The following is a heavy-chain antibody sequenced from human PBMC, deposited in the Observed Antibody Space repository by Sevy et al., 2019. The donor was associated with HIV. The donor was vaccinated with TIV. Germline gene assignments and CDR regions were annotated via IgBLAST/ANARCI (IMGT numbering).Heavy chain of an antibody. V-gene: IGHV4-59*01. D-gene: IGHD1-1*01. CDR3: ARVGFYWNDVDY. CDR2: IYYSGST. J-gene: IGHJ4*02. CDR1: GGSMNLYY. Sequence: SETLSLTCSVSGGSMNLYYWSWIRQPPGKGLEWIGFIYYSGSTNYNPSLKSRVTISVDTSENQFSLKLSSVTAADTAVYYCARVGFYWNDVDYWGRGTLVTVSS.